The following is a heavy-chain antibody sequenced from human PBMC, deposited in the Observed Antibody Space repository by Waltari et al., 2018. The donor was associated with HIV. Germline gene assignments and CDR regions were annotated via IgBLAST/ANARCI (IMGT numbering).Heavy chain of an antibody. V-gene: IGHV3-66*02. CDR1: GLHVSSNY. D-gene: IGHD6-19*01. CDR2: IYSGGST. Sequence: EVQLVESGGGLVQPGGSLRLSWAASGLHVSSNYLSGVRQAPGKGLEWVSVIYSGGSTYYADSVKGRFTISRDNSKNTLYLQMNSLRAEDTAVYYCARDMRQWGFDYWGQGTLVTVSS. CDR3: ARDMRQWGFDY. J-gene: IGHJ4*02.